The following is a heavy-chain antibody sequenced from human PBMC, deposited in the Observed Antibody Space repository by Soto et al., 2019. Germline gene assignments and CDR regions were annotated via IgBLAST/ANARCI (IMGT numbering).Heavy chain of an antibody. CDR2: ISSSAIYI. CDR3: VRDGLDYYDTERLYFDK. Sequence: EVQLVESGGGPVRPGGSLRLSCAASGFNFITYSLNWVRQAPGKGLEWVASISSSAIYIDYADSVKGRFTISRDNANYSLYLQMNSLRAEDTATYYCVRDGLDYYDTERLYFDKWGQGTLVTVSS. V-gene: IGHV3-21*02. D-gene: IGHD3-22*01. CDR1: GFNFITYS. J-gene: IGHJ4*02.